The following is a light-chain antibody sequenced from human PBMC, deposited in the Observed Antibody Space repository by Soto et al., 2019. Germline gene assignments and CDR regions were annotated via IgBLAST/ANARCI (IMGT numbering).Light chain of an antibody. J-gene: IGKJ2*01. CDR2: KAS. CDR1: QSISTW. CDR3: QQYSGYPHT. V-gene: IGKV1-5*03. Sequence: DIQMTQSPSTLSASVGDRVTITCRASQSISTWLAWYQQKPGKAPKLLIYKASSLRNGVPSRFSGSGSGTEFTLTIYSLQPDDFASYYCQQYSGYPHTFGQVTKLEIK.